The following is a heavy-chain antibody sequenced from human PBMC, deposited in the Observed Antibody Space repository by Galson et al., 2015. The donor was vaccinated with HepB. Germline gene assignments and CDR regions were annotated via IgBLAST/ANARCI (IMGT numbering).Heavy chain of an antibody. J-gene: IGHJ6*03. D-gene: IGHD3-3*01. CDR3: ARSPIYRDFWSGYDYYYMDV. CDR1: GFTFSRYS. Sequence: SLRLSCADSGFTFSRYSMSWVRQAPGKGLEWVANIKQDGSEKYYVDSVKGRFTISRDNAKNSLYLQMNSLRAEDTAVYYCARSPIYRDFWSGYDYYYMDVWGKGTTVTVSS. V-gene: IGHV3-7*01. CDR2: IKQDGSEK.